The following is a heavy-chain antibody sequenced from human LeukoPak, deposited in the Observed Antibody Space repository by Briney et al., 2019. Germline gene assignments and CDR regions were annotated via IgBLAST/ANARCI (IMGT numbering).Heavy chain of an antibody. CDR2: IKNDGSEK. J-gene: IGHJ4*02. CDR1: GFTFTTYW. CDR3: ARVGTAEGTLEDY. V-gene: IGHV3-7*01. D-gene: IGHD6-13*01. Sequence: GGSLRLSCAASGFTFTTYWMSWVRQPPGKGLEWVANIKNDGSEKYYVDSVKGRFTISRDNAKNSLYLQMNSLKAEDTAVYYCARVGTAEGTLEDYWGQGTLVTVSS.